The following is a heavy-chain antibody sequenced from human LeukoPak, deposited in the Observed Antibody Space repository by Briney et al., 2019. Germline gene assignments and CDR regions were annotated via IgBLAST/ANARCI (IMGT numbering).Heavy chain of an antibody. CDR3: ARDSPGYGGYSY. D-gene: IGHD5-12*01. Sequence: GGSLRLSCTASGFTFSRYWMTWVRQAPGKGLEWVANIKEDGSAKYYVDSMKGRFTISRDNAKNSLYLQINSLRAEDTAVYYCARDSPGYGGYSYWGQGALVTVSS. J-gene: IGHJ4*02. CDR2: IKEDGSAK. CDR1: GFTFSRYW. V-gene: IGHV3-7*04.